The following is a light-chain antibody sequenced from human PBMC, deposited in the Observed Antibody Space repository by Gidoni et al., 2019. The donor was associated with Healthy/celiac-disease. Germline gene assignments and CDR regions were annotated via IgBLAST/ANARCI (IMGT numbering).Light chain of an antibody. CDR3: QQLNSYPLST. V-gene: IGKV1-9*01. J-gene: IGKJ4*01. CDR1: QGISSY. Sequence: DIQLTQSPSFLSASVGDRVTITCWASQGISSYLAWYQQKPGKAPKLLIYAASTLQSGVPSRFSGSGSGTEFTLTISSLQPEDFATYYCQQLNSYPLSTFSGGTKVEIK. CDR2: AAS.